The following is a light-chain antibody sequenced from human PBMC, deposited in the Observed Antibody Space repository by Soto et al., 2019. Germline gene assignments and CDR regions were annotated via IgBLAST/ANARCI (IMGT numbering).Light chain of an antibody. CDR1: RGDVGGYNF. CDR2: EVN. J-gene: IGLJ2*01. Sequence: QLVLIQPASVSGSPGQSITISCTGTRGDVGGYNFVSWYQQHPDKAPKLVISEVNKRPSGVSDRFSGSKSGNTASLTISGLQAEDEADYYCVSYTGRSTPVFGGGTKLTVL. V-gene: IGLV2-14*01. CDR3: VSYTGRSTPV.